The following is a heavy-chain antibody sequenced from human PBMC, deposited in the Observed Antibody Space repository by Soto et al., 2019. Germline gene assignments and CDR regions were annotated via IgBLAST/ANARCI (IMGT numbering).Heavy chain of an antibody. CDR3: ARGWGSKWYYFDS. J-gene: IGHJ4*02. Sequence: QVRLQESGPGLVRPSETLSLTCTVSGVSSTSFYWSWIRQSPGKGLEWIGYIFDNGDVKYNPSLWILLTMSIDMSNNGFSLRLKSVTAADTAMYYCARGWGSKWYYFDSWGEGTLVTVSS. D-gene: IGHD3-16*01. CDR1: GVSSTSFY. CDR2: IFDNGDV. V-gene: IGHV4-59*01.